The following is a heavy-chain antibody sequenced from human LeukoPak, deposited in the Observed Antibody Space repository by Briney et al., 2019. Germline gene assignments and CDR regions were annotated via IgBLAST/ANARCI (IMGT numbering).Heavy chain of an antibody. CDR2: MNPNSGNT. Sequence: ASVKVSCKASGYTFTSYDINWVRQATGQGLEWMGWMNPNSGNTDYAQKFQGRVTMTRNTSISTAYMELSSLRSEDTAVYYCARVPYQSFWGSYRYPDYGMDVWGQGTTVTLPS. J-gene: IGHJ6*02. V-gene: IGHV1-8*01. CDR3: ARVPYQSFWGSYRYPDYGMDV. D-gene: IGHD3-16*02. CDR1: GYTFTSYD.